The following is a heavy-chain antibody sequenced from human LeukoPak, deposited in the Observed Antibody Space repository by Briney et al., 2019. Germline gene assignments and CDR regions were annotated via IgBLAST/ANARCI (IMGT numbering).Heavy chain of an antibody. V-gene: IGHV3-15*01. CDR2: IKSKSDSGTT. CDR3: TTIMVRGVISN. CDR1: GFTFSNAW. D-gene: IGHD3-10*01. Sequence: GGSLRLSCAASGFTFSNAWMSWVRQAPGRGLEWVGRIKSKSDSGTTDYAAPVKGRFTISRDDSKNTLHLQMNSLKTEDTAVYYCTTIMVRGVISNWGRGTLVTVSS. J-gene: IGHJ4*02.